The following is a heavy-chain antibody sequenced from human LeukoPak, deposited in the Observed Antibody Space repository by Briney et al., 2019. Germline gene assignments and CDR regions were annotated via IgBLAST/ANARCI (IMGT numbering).Heavy chain of an antibody. D-gene: IGHD3-22*01. CDR1: GFTFSSYV. CDR3: AKDHGDSAYYPVDY. J-gene: IGHJ4*02. Sequence: LAGGSLLLSCSASGFTFSSYVMSWVRQAPGKGVEWDSAISGSGGITYYADSVKARFTISRDSSKNTLYLQMNSLRAEDTAIYYCAKDHGDSAYYPVDYWGQGTLVTVSS. V-gene: IGHV3-23*01. CDR2: ISGSGGIT.